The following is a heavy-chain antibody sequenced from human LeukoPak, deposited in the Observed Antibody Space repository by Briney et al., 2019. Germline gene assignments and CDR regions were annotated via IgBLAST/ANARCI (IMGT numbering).Heavy chain of an antibody. CDR2: IRSKANSYAT. J-gene: IGHJ4*02. CDR3: TRPSYDSSVSGVVY. CDR1: GFTFSGSA. Sequence: GGSLRLSCATSGFTFSGSAIHWVRQASGKGLEWVGRIRSKANSYATTDVASVRGRFSISRDDSKNTAYLQMNSLKTEDTAVYYCTRPSYDSSVSGVVYWGQGALVTVSS. V-gene: IGHV3-73*01. D-gene: IGHD3-22*01.